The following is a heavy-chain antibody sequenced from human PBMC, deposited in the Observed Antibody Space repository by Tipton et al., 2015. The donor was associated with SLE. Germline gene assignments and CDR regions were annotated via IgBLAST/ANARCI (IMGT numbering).Heavy chain of an antibody. V-gene: IGHV3-23*01. CDR3: ARGDSSAGAFDI. CDR2: ISGSGGST. D-gene: IGHD6-6*01. J-gene: IGHJ3*02. Sequence: SLRLSCAASGFTFSSYAMSWVRQAPGKGLEWVSAISGSGGSTYYADSVKGRFTISRDNSKNTLYLQMNSLRAEDTAVYYCARGDSSAGAFDIWGQGTMVTVSS. CDR1: GFTFSSYA.